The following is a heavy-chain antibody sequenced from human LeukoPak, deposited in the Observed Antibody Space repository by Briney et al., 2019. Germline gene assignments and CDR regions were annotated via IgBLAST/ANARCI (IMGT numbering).Heavy chain of an antibody. Sequence: PGGSLRLSCAASGFTFSSYAMSWVRQAPGKGLEWVSAISGSGGSTYYADSVKGRFTISRDNSKNTLYLQMNSLRAEDTAVYYCAKDLSVRGYYYGMDVWGQGTTVTVSS. CDR1: GFTFSSYA. D-gene: IGHD2/OR15-2a*01. CDR2: ISGSGGST. J-gene: IGHJ6*02. CDR3: AKDLSVRGYYYGMDV. V-gene: IGHV3-23*01.